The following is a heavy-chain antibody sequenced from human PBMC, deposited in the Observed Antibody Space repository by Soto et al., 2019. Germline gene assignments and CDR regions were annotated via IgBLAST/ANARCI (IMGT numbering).Heavy chain of an antibody. V-gene: IGHV4-4*02. CDR1: SGSISSSNW. CDR2: IYHSGST. Sequence: QVQLQESGPGLVKPSGTLSLTCAVSSGSISSSNWWSWVRQPPGKGLEWIGEIYHSGSTNYNPSLKSRVTISVDKSKNQFSLKLSFVTAADTAVYYCARAARIAAAGRIYWYFDLWGRGTLVTVSS. D-gene: IGHD6-13*01. CDR3: ARAARIAAAGRIYWYFDL. J-gene: IGHJ2*01.